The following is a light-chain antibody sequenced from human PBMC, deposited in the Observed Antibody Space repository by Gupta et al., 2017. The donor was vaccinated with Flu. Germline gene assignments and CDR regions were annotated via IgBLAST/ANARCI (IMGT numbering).Light chain of an antibody. CDR3: MQAIQIPKT. Sequence: DDVVHPSPLSLPVIPGEPASTSCRSSQSLLDSNGYNYLCWYVQKLEQSPQLLFYLGSSRASGVPDWFSGGGAGTDFTLKISRGDADYVGLYYCMQAIQIPKTFGRGTKVEIK. J-gene: IGKJ1*01. CDR1: QSLLDSNGYNY. V-gene: IGKV2-28*01. CDR2: LGS.